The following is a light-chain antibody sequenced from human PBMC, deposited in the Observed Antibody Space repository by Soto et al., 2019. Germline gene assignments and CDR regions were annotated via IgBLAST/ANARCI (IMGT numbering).Light chain of an antibody. CDR1: QSNSSY. Sequence: DIQMTQSPSSLSASVGDRVTITCRASQSNSSYLNWYQQKPGKAPKLLIYAASSLQSGVPSRFSGSGSGTDFTLTISSLQPEDFATYYCPQSYSTPWTFGQGTKVEIK. CDR2: AAS. CDR3: PQSYSTPWT. V-gene: IGKV1-39*01. J-gene: IGKJ1*01.